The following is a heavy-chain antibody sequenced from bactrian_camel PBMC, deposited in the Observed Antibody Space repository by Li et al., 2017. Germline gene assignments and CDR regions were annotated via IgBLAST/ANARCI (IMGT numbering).Heavy chain of an antibody. CDR1: GFTFSGYW. CDR2: ISFGGEWT. J-gene: IGHJ6*01. CDR3: GKDPTTGGDWLPEFAS. D-gene: IGHD7*01. V-gene: IGHV3S25*01. Sequence: LVESGGGSVEAGGSLRLSCVVSGFTFSGYWMYWVRQAPGKGLEWVSGISFGGEWTDYADAVKGRFTISRDNAKNTVYLQLNSLKPEDTAMYYCGKDPTTGGDWLPEFASRGQGTQVTVS.